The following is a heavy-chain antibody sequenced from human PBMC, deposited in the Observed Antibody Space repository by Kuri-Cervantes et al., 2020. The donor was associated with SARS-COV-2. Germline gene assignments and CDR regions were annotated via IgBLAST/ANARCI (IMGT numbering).Heavy chain of an antibody. CDR3: ARALYGGRLDYSPTSGYYYEGMDV. Sequence: GGSLRLSCAASGFTFSNYGMQWVRQAPGKGLEWVALIWYDGSKKYYADSAKGRFTISRDNSKNTLYLQMNSLRAEDTAVYFCARALYGGRLDYSPTSGYYYEGMDVWGQGTMVTVSS. D-gene: IGHD3-9*01. V-gene: IGHV3-33*01. J-gene: IGHJ6*02. CDR1: GFTFSNYG. CDR2: IWYDGSKK.